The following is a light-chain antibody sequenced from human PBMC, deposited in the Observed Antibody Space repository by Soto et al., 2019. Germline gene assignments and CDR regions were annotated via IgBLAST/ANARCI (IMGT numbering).Light chain of an antibody. CDR1: QTISSW. J-gene: IGKJ1*01. CDR3: QHYNSYSEA. CDR2: KAS. Sequence: DIQMTQSPSTLSGSVGDRVTITCRASQTISSWLAWSQQKPGKAPKLLIYKASTLKSGVTSRFSGSGSGKEFTLTISGLQPDDFATYYCQHYNSYSEAFGQGTKVEVK. V-gene: IGKV1-5*03.